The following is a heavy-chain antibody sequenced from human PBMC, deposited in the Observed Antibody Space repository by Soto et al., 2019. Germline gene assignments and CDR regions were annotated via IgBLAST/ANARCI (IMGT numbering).Heavy chain of an antibody. J-gene: IGHJ4*02. Sequence: GASVKVSCKVSGYTLTELSMHCVRQAPGKGLEWMGGFDPEDGETIYAQKFQGRVTMTEDTSTDTAYMELSSLRSDDTAVYYCARVPPYYDILTGYPRGGDFDYWGQGTLVTLSS. D-gene: IGHD3-9*01. V-gene: IGHV1-24*01. CDR2: FDPEDGET. CDR1: GYTLTELS. CDR3: ARVPPYYDILTGYPRGGDFDY.